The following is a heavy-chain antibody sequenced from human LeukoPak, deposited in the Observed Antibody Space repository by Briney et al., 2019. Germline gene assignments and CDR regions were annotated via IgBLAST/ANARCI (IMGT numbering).Heavy chain of an antibody. V-gene: IGHV4-34*01. CDR2: INHSRST. J-gene: IGHJ4*02. CDR3: ARGVWRWPFGY. Sequence: PSETLSLTCAVYGGSFSGYYWSWIRQPPGKGLEWIGEINHSRSTNYNPSLKSRVTISVDTSKNQFSLKLSSVTAADTAVYYCARGVWRWPFGYWGQGTLVTVSS. CDR1: GGSFSGYY. D-gene: IGHD5-24*01.